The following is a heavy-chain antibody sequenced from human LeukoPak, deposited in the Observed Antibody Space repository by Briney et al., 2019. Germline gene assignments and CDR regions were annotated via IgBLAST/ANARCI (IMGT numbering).Heavy chain of an antibody. CDR2: IIPIFGTA. Sequence: SVKVSCKASGGTFSSYAISWVRQAPGQGLEWMGRIIPIFGTANYAQKFQGRVMITTDESTSTAYMELSSLRSEDTAVYYCARDTWVDTAMISLNYYYYMDVWGKGTTVTVSS. D-gene: IGHD5-18*01. J-gene: IGHJ6*03. CDR3: ARDTWVDTAMISLNYYYYMDV. CDR1: GGTFSSYA. V-gene: IGHV1-69*05.